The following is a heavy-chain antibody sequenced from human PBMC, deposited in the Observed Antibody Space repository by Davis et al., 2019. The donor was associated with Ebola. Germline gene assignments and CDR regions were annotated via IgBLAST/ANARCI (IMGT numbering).Heavy chain of an antibody. D-gene: IGHD6-13*01. CDR1: GFTFSSYW. J-gene: IGHJ6*02. CDR2: IKQDGSEK. V-gene: IGHV3-7*01. Sequence: PGGSLRLSCAASGFTFSSYWMSWVRQAPGKGLEWVANIKQDGSEKYYVDSVKGRFTISRDNAKNTLYLQMNSLRAEDTAVYYCASLGAAAGRRGYYYYGMDVWGQGTTVTVSS. CDR3: ASLGAAAGRRGYYYYGMDV.